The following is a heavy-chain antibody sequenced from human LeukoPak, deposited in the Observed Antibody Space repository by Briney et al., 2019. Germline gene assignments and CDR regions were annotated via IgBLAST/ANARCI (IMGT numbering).Heavy chain of an antibody. Sequence: GGSLRLSCAASGFTFSGYDTHWVRHATGKRLEWVSGITPAGDTYYPGSVEGRFTISRENAKNSLYLQMNSLRAEDTAVYYCARELLTSGFWYFDLWGRGTLVTVSS. J-gene: IGHJ2*01. CDR2: ITPAGDT. CDR3: ARELLTSGFWYFDL. V-gene: IGHV3-13*01. CDR1: GFTFSGYD. D-gene: IGHD3-22*01.